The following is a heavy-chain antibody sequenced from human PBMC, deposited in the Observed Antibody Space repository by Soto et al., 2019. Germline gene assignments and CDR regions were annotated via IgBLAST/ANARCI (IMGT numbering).Heavy chain of an antibody. CDR2: INNRGDRA. CDR3: AKQGIPTYYFDF. CDR1: GFTFSTFA. D-gene: IGHD1-26*01. J-gene: IGHJ4*02. Sequence: GGSLRLSCAASGFTFSTFAMTWVRQAPGKRLEWVSIINNRGDRAYYADSVKGRFTISRDNSQNTLYLQMNSLRADDTGVYYCAKQGIPTYYFDFWSQGSLVTLSS. V-gene: IGHV3-23*01.